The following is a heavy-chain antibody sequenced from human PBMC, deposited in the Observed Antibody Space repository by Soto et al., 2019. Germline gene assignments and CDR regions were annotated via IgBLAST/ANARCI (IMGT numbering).Heavy chain of an antibody. Sequence: QVQLQESGPGLVKPSQTLSLTCTVSGGSISSGDYYWSWIRQPPGKGLEWIGYIYYSGSTYYNPSLTSRVTISVDTSKNQFSLKLSSVTAADTAVYYCASWGDYYDSSNYYFDYWGQGTLVTVSS. D-gene: IGHD3-22*01. CDR3: ASWGDYYDSSNYYFDY. J-gene: IGHJ4*02. CDR2: IYYSGST. V-gene: IGHV4-30-4*01. CDR1: GGSISSGDYY.